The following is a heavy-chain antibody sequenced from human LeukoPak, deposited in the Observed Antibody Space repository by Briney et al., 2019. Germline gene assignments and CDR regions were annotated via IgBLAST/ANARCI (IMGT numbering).Heavy chain of an antibody. CDR1: GYSFTSYW. CDR2: IYPGDPDT. D-gene: IGHD2/OR15-2a*01. Sequence: GESLKISCKGSGYSFTSYWIGWVRQMPGKGLEWMGIIYPGDPDTRYSTSFQGQVTISADKSISTAYLQWSSLKASDTAMYYCARDTLTFQSQGDGMDVWGQGTTVTVSS. J-gene: IGHJ6*02. V-gene: IGHV5-51*01. CDR3: ARDTLTFQSQGDGMDV.